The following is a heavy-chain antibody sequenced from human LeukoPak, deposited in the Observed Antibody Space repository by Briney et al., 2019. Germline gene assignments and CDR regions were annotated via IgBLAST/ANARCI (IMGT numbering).Heavy chain of an antibody. V-gene: IGHV1-8*01. CDR1: GYAFTTYD. J-gene: IGHJ6*03. CDR2: INPTSNKR. CDR3: VRARAGTDSFYYYYFDV. Sequence: ASVKVSCKASGYAFTTYDLNWVRQATGQGVEGVGWINPTSNKRGYAQSFEGRVTMTRDSSISTAYIELSDLRSEDTAVYYCVRARAGTDSFYYYYFDVWGKGTTVTVTS.